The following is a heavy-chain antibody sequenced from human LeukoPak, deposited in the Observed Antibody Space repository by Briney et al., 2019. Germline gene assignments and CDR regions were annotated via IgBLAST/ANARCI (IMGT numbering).Heavy chain of an antibody. CDR2: INHSGST. CDR1: GGSFSGYY. CDR3: AREAEWSFDY. D-gene: IGHD3-3*01. J-gene: IGHJ4*02. V-gene: IGHV4-34*01. Sequence: SETLSLTCAVYGGSFSGYYWSWIRQPPGKGLEWIGEINHSGSTNYNPSLKSRVTISVDTSKNQFSLKLSSVTAADTAVYYCAREAEWSFDYWGQGTLVTVSS.